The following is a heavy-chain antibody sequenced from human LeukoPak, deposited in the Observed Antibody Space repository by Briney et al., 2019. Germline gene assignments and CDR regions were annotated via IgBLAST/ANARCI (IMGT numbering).Heavy chain of an antibody. Sequence: SETLSLTCTVSGGSISSDNYYWSWIRQHPGKGLEWIGYIYYSGNTYYNPSLGSRVTISIDTSKNHFSLKLSSVTAADTAVYYCARDTGTYYFAYWGQGTLVTVSS. CDR1: GGSISSDNYY. CDR2: IYYSGNT. D-gene: IGHD1-7*01. V-gene: IGHV4-31*03. CDR3: ARDTGTYYFAY. J-gene: IGHJ4*02.